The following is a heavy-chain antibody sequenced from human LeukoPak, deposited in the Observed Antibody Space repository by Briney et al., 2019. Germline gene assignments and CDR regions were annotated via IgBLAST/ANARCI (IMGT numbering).Heavy chain of an antibody. CDR3: TRLVNGRPLDL. D-gene: IGHD2-8*01. CDR2: FTGST. Sequence: SETLSLTCTVSGGSISSSTHHWGWIRQPPGKGLEWIGSFTGSTYSNPSLKSRVTISLDTSKNQFSLKLTSVTPADTAMYYCTRLVNGRPLDLSGQGVLVTVSS. CDR1: GGSISSSTHH. V-gene: IGHV4-39*01. J-gene: IGHJ4*02.